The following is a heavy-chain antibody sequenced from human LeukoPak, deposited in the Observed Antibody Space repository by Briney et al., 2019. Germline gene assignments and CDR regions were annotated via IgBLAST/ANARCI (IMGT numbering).Heavy chain of an antibody. V-gene: IGHV1-2*02. D-gene: IGHD3-3*01. Sequence: ASVKVSCKASGGTFSSYAISWVRQAPGQGLEWMGWINPNSGGTNYAQKFQGRVTMTRDTSISTAYMELSRLRSDDTAVYYCALGPPYYDFWSGSPLLDWGQGTLVTVSS. CDR1: GGTFSSYA. CDR3: ALGPPYYDFWSGSPLLD. J-gene: IGHJ4*02. CDR2: INPNSGGT.